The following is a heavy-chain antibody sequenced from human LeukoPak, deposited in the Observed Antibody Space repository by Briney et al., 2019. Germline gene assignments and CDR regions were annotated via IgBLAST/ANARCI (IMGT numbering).Heavy chain of an antibody. CDR2: IYSGGST. CDR1: GFTVSSNY. D-gene: IGHD5-24*01. CDR3: ARDRRDGYNRTYYYYMDV. Sequence: QPGGSLRLSCAASGFTVSSNYMSWVRQAPGKGLEWVSVIYSGGSTYYADSVKGRFTISRDNSKNTLYLQMNSLRAEDTAVYYCARDRRDGYNRTYYYYMDVWGKGTTVTISS. V-gene: IGHV3-66*01. J-gene: IGHJ6*03.